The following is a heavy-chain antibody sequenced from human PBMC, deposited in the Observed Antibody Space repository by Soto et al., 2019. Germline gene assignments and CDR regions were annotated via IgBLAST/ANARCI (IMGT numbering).Heavy chain of an antibody. D-gene: IGHD2-2*01. CDR3: ARGVEYAPDAFDI. CDR1: GCSIRSHY. CDR2: IYYSGST. J-gene: IGHJ3*02. V-gene: IGHV4-59*11. Sequence: PPKTLYLACTVAGCSIRSHYCDWIRQPPGKGLEWIGSIYYSGSTNYNPSLRRRVTISLDTSKNQFSLKLTSVTAADTAVYYCARGVEYAPDAFDIWGQGTLVT.